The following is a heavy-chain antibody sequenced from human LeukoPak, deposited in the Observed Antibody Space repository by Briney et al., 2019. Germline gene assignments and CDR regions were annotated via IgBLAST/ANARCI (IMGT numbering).Heavy chain of an antibody. CDR1: GFTFSSYS. CDR2: ISSSSSYI. Sequence: GGSLRLSCAASGFTFSSYSMNWVRQAPGKGLEWVSSISSSSSYIYYADSVKGRFTISRDNAKNSLYLQMNSLRAEDTAVYYCARDQYSSGWYLDYWGQGTLVTVSS. V-gene: IGHV3-21*01. J-gene: IGHJ4*02. CDR3: ARDQYSSGWYLDY. D-gene: IGHD6-19*01.